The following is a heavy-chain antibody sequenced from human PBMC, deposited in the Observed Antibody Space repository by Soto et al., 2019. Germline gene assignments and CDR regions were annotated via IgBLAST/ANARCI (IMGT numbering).Heavy chain of an antibody. CDR1: GGSISSGDYY. J-gene: IGHJ6*02. V-gene: IGHV4-30-4*01. Sequence: SETLSLTCTVSGGSISSGDYYWSWIRQPPGKGLEWIGYIYYSGSTYYNPSLKSRVTISVDTSKNQFSLKLSSVTAADTAVYYCARDGNYDFCSGYSPDYYYGMDVWGQGTTVTVSS. D-gene: IGHD3-3*01. CDR2: IYYSGST. CDR3: ARDGNYDFCSGYSPDYYYGMDV.